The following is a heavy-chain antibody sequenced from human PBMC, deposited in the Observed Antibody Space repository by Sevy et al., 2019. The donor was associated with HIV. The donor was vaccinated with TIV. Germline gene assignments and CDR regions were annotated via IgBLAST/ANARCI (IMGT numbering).Heavy chain of an antibody. Sequence: ASVKVSCKASGGTFSSYAISWVRQAPGQGLEWMGGIVPIFGTVNYAQKFQGRLTIAADESTSSAYMELSSLRSEDTAVYYCARLRGVATSLNYFDYWGLGTLVTVSS. V-gene: IGHV1-69*13. CDR2: IVPIFGTV. J-gene: IGHJ4*02. CDR3: ARLRGVATSLNYFDY. D-gene: IGHD5-12*01. CDR1: GGTFSSYA.